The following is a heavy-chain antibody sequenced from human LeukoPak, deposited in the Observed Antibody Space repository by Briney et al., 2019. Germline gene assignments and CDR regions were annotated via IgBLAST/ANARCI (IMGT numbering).Heavy chain of an antibody. CDR3: AKSGPYCSSTSCNYFDY. CDR2: ISGSGGST. D-gene: IGHD2-2*01. V-gene: IGHV3-23*01. Sequence: PGGSLRLSCAASGFTFSSYAMSWVRQAPGKGLEWVSAISGSGGSTYYADSVKGRFTISRDNSKNTLYQQMNSLRAEDTAVYYCAKSGPYCSSTSCNYFDYWGQGTLVTVSS. J-gene: IGHJ4*02. CDR1: GFTFSSYA.